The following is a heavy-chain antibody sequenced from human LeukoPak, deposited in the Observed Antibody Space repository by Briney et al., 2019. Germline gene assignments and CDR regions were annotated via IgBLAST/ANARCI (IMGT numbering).Heavy chain of an antibody. CDR2: ITTSDGNT. V-gene: IGHV3-23*01. J-gene: IGHJ4*02. CDR1: GFTFSSYT. D-gene: IGHD3-10*01. Sequence: GGSLRLSCAASGFTFSSYTMSWVRQAPGKGLEWVSTITTSDGNTYYADSVKGRFTISRDNSKNTLYLQMNSLRAEDTAIYYCAKTKVPNYYGSGSYVDYWGQGTPVTVSS. CDR3: AKTKVPNYYGSGSYVDY.